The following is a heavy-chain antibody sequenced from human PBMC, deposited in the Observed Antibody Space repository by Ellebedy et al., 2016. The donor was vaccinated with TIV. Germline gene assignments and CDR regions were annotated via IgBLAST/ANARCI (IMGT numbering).Heavy chain of an antibody. CDR1: GFTFSSYG. CDR2: ISSSSSTI. J-gene: IGHJ4*02. D-gene: IGHD3-10*01. CDR3: ARTHLSYYYGSGSYSGTNFDY. V-gene: IGHV3-48*02. Sequence: PGGSLRLSCAASGFTFSSYGMHWVRQAPGKGLEWVSYISSSSSTIYYADAVKGRFTISRDNAKNSLYLQMNSLRDEDTAVYYCARTHLSYYYGSGSYSGTNFDYWGQGTLVTVSS.